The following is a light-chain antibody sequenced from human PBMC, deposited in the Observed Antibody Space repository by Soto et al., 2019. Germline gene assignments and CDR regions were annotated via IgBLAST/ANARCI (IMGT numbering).Light chain of an antibody. V-gene: IGKV1-5*03. Sequence: DIQMTQSPSTLSASVGDRVTITCRASQSISSWLAWYQQKPGKAPKLLIYKASTLESGVPSRFSGSGSGTEFTLTISSLQPDGFATYYCQQYNSVSLLTFGGGTKVDI. CDR3: QQYNSVSLLT. CDR1: QSISSW. CDR2: KAS. J-gene: IGKJ4*01.